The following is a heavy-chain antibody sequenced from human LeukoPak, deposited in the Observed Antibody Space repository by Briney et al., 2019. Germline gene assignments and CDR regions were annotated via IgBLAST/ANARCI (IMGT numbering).Heavy chain of an antibody. CDR3: ARGADILTARDTFDI. Sequence: MTSETLSLTCTVSGASISSYYWSWIRQPPGKGLEWIGYIYYSGSTNYNPSLKSRVTISLDTSKNHFSLKLSSVTAADTAVYYCARGADILTARDTFDIWGQGTMVTVSA. V-gene: IGHV4-59*01. J-gene: IGHJ3*02. D-gene: IGHD3-9*01. CDR2: IYYSGST. CDR1: GASISSYY.